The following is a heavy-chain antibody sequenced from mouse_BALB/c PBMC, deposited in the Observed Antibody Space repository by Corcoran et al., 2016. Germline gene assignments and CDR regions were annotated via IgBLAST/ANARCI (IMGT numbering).Heavy chain of an antibody. J-gene: IGHJ2*01. V-gene: IGHV1S29*02. CDR2: IYPYNGGT. D-gene: IGHD1-1*01. CDR3: ARLEYYGSSLDY. Sequence: EVQLEQSGPELVKPGASVKISCKASGYTFTDYNMHWVKQSHGKSLEWIGYIYPYNGGTGYNQKFKSKATLTVDNSSSTAYMELRSLTSEDSAVYYCARLEYYGSSLDYWGQGTTLTVSS. CDR1: GYTFTDYN.